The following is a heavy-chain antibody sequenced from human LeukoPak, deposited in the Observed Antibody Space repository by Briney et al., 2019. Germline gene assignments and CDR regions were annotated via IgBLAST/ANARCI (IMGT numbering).Heavy chain of an antibody. Sequence: ASVKVSCKASGYTFTSYYMHWVRQAPGQGLEWMGWISAYNGNTNYAQKLQGRVTMTTDTSTSTAYMELRSLRSDDTAVYYCARSFQWELLAWYFDLWGRGTLVIVSS. CDR3: ARSFQWELLAWYFDL. J-gene: IGHJ2*01. D-gene: IGHD1-26*01. V-gene: IGHV1-18*04. CDR1: GYTFTSYY. CDR2: ISAYNGNT.